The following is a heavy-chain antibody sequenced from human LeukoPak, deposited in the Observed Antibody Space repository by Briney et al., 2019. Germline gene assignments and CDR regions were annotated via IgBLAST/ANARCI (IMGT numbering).Heavy chain of an antibody. D-gene: IGHD4-23*01. J-gene: IGHJ4*02. Sequence: PGGSLRLSCAASGFTVSSNYMSWVRQAPGKGLEWVSVIYSGGSTYYADSVKGRFTISRDNSKNTLYLQMNSLRAEDTAVYYCATLTTVVTAYYFDYWGQGTLVTVSS. CDR2: IYSGGST. CDR1: GFTVSSNY. V-gene: IGHV3-66*01. CDR3: ATLTTVVTAYYFDY.